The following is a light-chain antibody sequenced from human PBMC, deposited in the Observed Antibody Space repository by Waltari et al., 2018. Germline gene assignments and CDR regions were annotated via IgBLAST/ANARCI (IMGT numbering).Light chain of an antibody. CDR3: QQYKNRPPLT. Sequence: EIVMTQSPDTLSVSPGARATLSCRASQSVSSNLAWYQQGPGQAPRLLIYDASTRATGVPARFSGSGFGTAFTLTISSMQSEDFAMYYCQQYKNRPPLTFGGGTKVEIK. J-gene: IGKJ4*01. CDR1: QSVSSN. V-gene: IGKV3-15*01. CDR2: DAS.